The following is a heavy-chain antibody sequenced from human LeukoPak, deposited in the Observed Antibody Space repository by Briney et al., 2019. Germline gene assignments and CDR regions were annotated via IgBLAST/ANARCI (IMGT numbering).Heavy chain of an antibody. Sequence: SETLSLTCAVSGGSISSSNWWSWVRRPPGKGLEWIGEIYHSGSTNYNPSLKSRVTISVDKSKNQFSLKLSSVTAADTAVYYCARGYDSSSYYYYYYGMDVWGQGTTVTVSS. V-gene: IGHV4-4*02. CDR1: GGSISSSNW. J-gene: IGHJ6*02. CDR2: IYHSGST. CDR3: ARGYDSSSYYYYYYGMDV. D-gene: IGHD6-13*01.